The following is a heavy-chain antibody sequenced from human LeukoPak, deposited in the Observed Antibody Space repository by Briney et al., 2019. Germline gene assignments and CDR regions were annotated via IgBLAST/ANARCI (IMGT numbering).Heavy chain of an antibody. CDR2: IYYSGST. V-gene: IGHV4-39*07. J-gene: IGHJ4*02. CDR1: GGSISSSSYY. Sequence: KPSETLSLTCTVSGGSISSSSYYWGWIRQPPGKGLEWIGSIYYSGSTYYNPSLESRVTISVDTSKNQFSLKLSSVTAADTAVYYCARAETRYDFWSGYYTVGSIDYWGQGTLVTVSS. D-gene: IGHD3-3*01. CDR3: ARAETRYDFWSGYYTVGSIDY.